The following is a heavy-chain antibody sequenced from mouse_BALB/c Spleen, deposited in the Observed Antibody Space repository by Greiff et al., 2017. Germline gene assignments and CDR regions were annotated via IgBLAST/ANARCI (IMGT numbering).Heavy chain of an antibody. J-gene: IGHJ1*01. Sequence: DVQLQESGPGLVKPSQSLSLTCTVTGYSITSDYAWNWIRQFPGNKLEWMGYISYSGSTSYNPSLKSRISITRDTSKNQFFLQLNSVTTEDTATYYCARGGLLDDWYFDVGGAGTTVTVSS. V-gene: IGHV3-2*02. D-gene: IGHD2-3*01. CDR1: GYSITSDYA. CDR2: ISYSGST. CDR3: ARGGLLDDWYFDV.